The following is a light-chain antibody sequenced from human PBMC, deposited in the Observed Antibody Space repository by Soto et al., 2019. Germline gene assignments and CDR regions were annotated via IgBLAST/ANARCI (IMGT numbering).Light chain of an antibody. Sequence: DIQMTQSRSTLSASVGDRVTITCRASQSISSWLAWYQQKPGKAPKLLIFDASSLESGVPSRFSGSGSGAEFTLTVTSLQPEDFATYFCQQYDKYSTFGHGTKVDIK. CDR3: QQYDKYST. CDR2: DAS. CDR1: QSISSW. J-gene: IGKJ1*01. V-gene: IGKV1-5*01.